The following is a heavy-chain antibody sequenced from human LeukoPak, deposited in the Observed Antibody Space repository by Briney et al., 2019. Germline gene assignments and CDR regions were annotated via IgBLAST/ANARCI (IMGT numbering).Heavy chain of an antibody. V-gene: IGHV1-2*02. CDR1: GYALTGYY. D-gene: IGHD3-22*01. Sequence: ASVKVSCKASGYALTGYYFHWVRQAPGQGLEWMGWINPSIGDTNYAEKFQGRVTLTRDTSINIAYMELSRLTSDDTAVYYCARSSGFFYYFDYWGQGTLVTVSS. CDR3: ARSSGFFYYFDY. CDR2: INPSIGDT. J-gene: IGHJ4*02.